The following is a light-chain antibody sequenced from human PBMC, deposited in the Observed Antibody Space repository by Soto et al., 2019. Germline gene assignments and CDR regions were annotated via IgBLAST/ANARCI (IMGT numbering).Light chain of an antibody. V-gene: IGKV1-39*01. CDR1: QSISSS. Sequence: DIQVTQSPPSLSASVGDRVIITCRASQSISSSLNWYQQKPGKAPKVLIHAASSLQSGVPSRFSGSGSGTDFTLNISSLQPEDFATYYCQQSRNTPYTFGQGTKLEIK. J-gene: IGKJ2*01. CDR2: AAS. CDR3: QQSRNTPYT.